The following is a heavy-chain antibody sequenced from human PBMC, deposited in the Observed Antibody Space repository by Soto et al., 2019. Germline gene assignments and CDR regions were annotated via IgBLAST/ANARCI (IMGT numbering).Heavy chain of an antibody. CDR2: ISGSGGST. Sequence: GGSLRLSCAASGFTFSSYAMSWVRQAPGKGLEWVSAISGSGGSTYYADSVKGRFTISRDNSKNTLYLQMNSLRAEDTAVYYCAKDRVVVPAVNNWFDPWGQGTLVTVSS. J-gene: IGHJ5*02. CDR3: AKDRVVVPAVNNWFDP. CDR1: GFTFSSYA. V-gene: IGHV3-23*01. D-gene: IGHD2-2*01.